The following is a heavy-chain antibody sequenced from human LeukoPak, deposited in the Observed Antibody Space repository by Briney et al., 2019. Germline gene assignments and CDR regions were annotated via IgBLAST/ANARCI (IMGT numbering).Heavy chain of an antibody. Sequence: GRSLRLSCAASGFTFSSYAMHWVRQAPGKGLEWAAIISYDGSIKYYADSVKGRFTISRDNSKNTLFLQMNSLITEDTAVYYRAKGGPTVFCRGPMNQNGYFDYWGQGTLLTVSS. J-gene: IGHJ4*02. V-gene: IGHV3-30*18. CDR3: AKGGPTVFCRGPMNQNGYFDY. CDR1: GFTFSSYA. CDR2: ISYDGSIK. D-gene: IGHD3-3*01.